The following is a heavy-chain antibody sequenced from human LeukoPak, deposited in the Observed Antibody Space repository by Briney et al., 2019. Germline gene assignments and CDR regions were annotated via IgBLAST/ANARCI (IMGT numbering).Heavy chain of an antibody. Sequence: PGGSLRLSCAASGFTFSSYEMNWVRQAPGKGLEWVSYISSCGSTIYYADSVKGRFTISRDNAKNSLYLQMNSLRAEDTAVYYCASELDRTSSGGISWGQGTLVTVSS. J-gene: IGHJ5*02. CDR2: ISSCGSTI. CDR1: GFTFSSYE. V-gene: IGHV3-48*03. CDR3: ASELDRTSSGGIS. D-gene: IGHD1-1*01.